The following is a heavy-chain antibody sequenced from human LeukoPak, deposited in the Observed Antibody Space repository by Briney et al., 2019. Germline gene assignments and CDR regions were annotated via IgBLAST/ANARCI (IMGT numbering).Heavy chain of an antibody. V-gene: IGHV3-23*01. CDR3: AKGTSSLNYDAFDI. D-gene: IGHD6-19*01. CDR2: ISFIIST. Sequence: GGSLRLSCAASGFTFSSFGVNWVRQGPGKGLEWVAGISFIISTWSADSVKGRFTISRDNSKNTVYLQMNSLRDDDTAVYYCAKGTSSLNYDAFDIWGQGTSVTVSS. J-gene: IGHJ3*02. CDR1: GFTFSSFG.